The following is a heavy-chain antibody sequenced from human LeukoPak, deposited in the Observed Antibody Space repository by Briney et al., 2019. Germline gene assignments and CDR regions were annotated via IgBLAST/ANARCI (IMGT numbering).Heavy chain of an antibody. D-gene: IGHD3-9*01. CDR3: ARGILFDILTGYPDY. Sequence: ASVKVSCKASGYTFTNYFMHWVRQAPGQGPEWMGIINPSGGSTSYAQKFQGRVTMTRDTSTSTVYMELSSLRSEDTAVYYCARGILFDILTGYPDYWGQGTLVTVSS. V-gene: IGHV1-46*01. CDR2: INPSGGST. CDR1: GYTFTNYF. J-gene: IGHJ4*02.